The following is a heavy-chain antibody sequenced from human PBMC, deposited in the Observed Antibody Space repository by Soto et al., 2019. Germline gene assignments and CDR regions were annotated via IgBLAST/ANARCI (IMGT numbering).Heavy chain of an antibody. D-gene: IGHD6-13*01. J-gene: IGHJ4*02. CDR1: GFTFDDYA. Sequence: PGGSLRLSCAASGFTFDDYAMHWVRQAPGKGLEWVSGISWNSGSIGYADSVKGRFTISRDNAKNSLYLQMNSLRAEDTALYYCAKAWGGSSWYNFDYWGQGTLVTVSS. V-gene: IGHV3-9*01. CDR3: AKAWGGSSWYNFDY. CDR2: ISWNSGSI.